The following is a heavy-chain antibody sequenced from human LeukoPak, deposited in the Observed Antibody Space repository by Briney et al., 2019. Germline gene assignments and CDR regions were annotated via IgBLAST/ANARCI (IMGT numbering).Heavy chain of an antibody. CDR1: GGSISSSSYY. CDR2: IYYSGST. D-gene: IGHD3-10*01. V-gene: IGHV4-39*01. CDR3: ARHWFGELGDWFDP. Sequence: PSETLSLTCTVSGGSISSSSYYWGWIRQPPGKGLEWIGSIYYSGSTYYNPSLKSRVTISVDTSKNQFSLKLSSVTVADTAVYYCARHWFGELGDWFDPWGQGTLVTVSS. J-gene: IGHJ5*02.